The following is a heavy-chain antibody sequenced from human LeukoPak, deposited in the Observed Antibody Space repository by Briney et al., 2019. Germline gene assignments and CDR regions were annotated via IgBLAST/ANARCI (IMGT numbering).Heavy chain of an antibody. D-gene: IGHD3-3*01. V-gene: IGHV1-69*04. CDR3: ARTDFWSGKNYFDY. CDR1: GGTFSSYA. J-gene: IGHJ4*02. CDR2: IIPILGIA. Sequence: SVNVSCKASGGTFSSYAISWVRQAPGQGLEWMGRIIPILGIANYAQKFQGRVTMTRDTSTSTVYMELSSLRSEDTAVYYCARTDFWSGKNYFDYWGQGTLVTVSS.